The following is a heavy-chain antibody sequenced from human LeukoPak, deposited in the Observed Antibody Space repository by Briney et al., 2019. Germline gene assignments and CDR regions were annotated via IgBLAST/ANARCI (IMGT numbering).Heavy chain of an antibody. D-gene: IGHD6-13*01. V-gene: IGHV4-59*08. CDR3: ARQGSSSWFNPYWYFDL. CDR1: GGSIRTYC. Sequence: SETLSLTCTVSGGSIRTYCWSRIRQPPGKGLEWIGYINYSGSTKYNPSLKSRVTILVDTSKNQFSLKLSSVTAADTAVYYCARQGSSSWFNPYWYFDLWGRGTLVTVSS. CDR2: INYSGST. J-gene: IGHJ2*01.